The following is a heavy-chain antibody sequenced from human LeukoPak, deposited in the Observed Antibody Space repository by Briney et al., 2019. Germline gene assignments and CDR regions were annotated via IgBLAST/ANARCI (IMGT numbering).Heavy chain of an antibody. CDR3: ARDLYCSGASCSFDY. J-gene: IGHJ4*02. CDR1: GDSVSSNSVA. CDR2: TYYRSKWYN. V-gene: IGHV6-1*01. D-gene: IGHD2-15*01. Sequence: SQTLSLTCAISGDSVSSNSVAWNWIRQSPSGGLEWLGRTYYRSKWYNDYAVSVESRITTNPDTSKNHFSLQLNSVTPEDTAVYYCARDLYCSGASCSFDYWGQGTLVTVS.